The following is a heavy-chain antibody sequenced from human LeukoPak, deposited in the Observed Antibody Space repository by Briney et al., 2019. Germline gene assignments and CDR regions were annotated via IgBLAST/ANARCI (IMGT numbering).Heavy chain of an antibody. CDR1: GYTFIAYY. D-gene: IGHD1-26*01. CDR2: INPSSGGK. CDR3: ARGSIVGATFDYFDY. V-gene: IGHV1-2*02. Sequence: GASVTVSYRASGYTFIAYYMHWVGQAPGQGVEGMGWINPSSGGKNYAQKFQGRVTMTRHTSISTAYMDLSRLRSDDTAVYYCARGSIVGATFDYFDYWGQGTLVTVSS. J-gene: IGHJ4*02.